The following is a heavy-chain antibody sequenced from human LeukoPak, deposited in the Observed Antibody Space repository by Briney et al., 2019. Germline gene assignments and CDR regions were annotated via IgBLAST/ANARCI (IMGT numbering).Heavy chain of an antibody. D-gene: IGHD5-12*01. CDR1: GFTFSSYV. Sequence: WESLRLSCAASGFTFSSYVMSWVRQAPGRGLEWVSVISGGGGSTYYSDSVKGRFTISRDNSKNTVYLQMNSLRAEDSAIYYCAKDHPQGGYGDYWGQGTLVTV. CDR2: ISGGGGST. CDR3: AKDHPQGGYGDY. V-gene: IGHV3-23*01. J-gene: IGHJ4*02.